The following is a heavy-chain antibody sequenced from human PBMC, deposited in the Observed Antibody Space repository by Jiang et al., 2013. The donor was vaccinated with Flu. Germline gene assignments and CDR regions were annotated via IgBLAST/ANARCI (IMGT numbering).Heavy chain of an antibody. V-gene: IGHV1-69*06. CDR3: ARGPDSSGYYYFY. CDR1: GGTVSNYA. CDR2: ITPIFGTA. D-gene: IGHD3-22*01. J-gene: IGHJ4*02. Sequence: GAEVKKPGSSVKVSCKASGGTVSNYAISWVRQAPGQGLEWMGGITPIFGTANYVQKFQGRVTITADTSTSTAYMELSSLRSEDTAVYYCARGPDSSGYYYFYWGQGTLVIVSS.